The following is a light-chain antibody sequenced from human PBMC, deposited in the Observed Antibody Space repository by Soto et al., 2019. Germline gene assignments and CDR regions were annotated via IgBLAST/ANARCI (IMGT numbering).Light chain of an antibody. V-gene: IGKV3-20*01. Sequence: ESVLTQSPDTLSLSPGERATLSCRASQTVRNNFLAWYQQKPGQAPRLLISVASSRATGIPDRFSGSGSGTDFSLTISRLEPEDFAVYYCQQYSSSSRTFGQGTRLEIK. J-gene: IGKJ5*01. CDR2: VAS. CDR1: QTVRNNF. CDR3: QQYSSSSRT.